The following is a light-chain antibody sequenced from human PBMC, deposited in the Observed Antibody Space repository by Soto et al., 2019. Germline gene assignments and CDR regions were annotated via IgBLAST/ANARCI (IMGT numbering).Light chain of an antibody. Sequence: IVLTQSPGPLSLSPGERATLSCRASQSFSSTYLAWYQQKPGQAPRLLIYGASSRATGIPDRFSGSGSGTEFALTISRLEPEDFAVYYCQHYGSSRTFGQGTKVEIK. V-gene: IGKV3-20*01. CDR2: GAS. CDR1: QSFSSTY. CDR3: QHYGSSRT. J-gene: IGKJ1*01.